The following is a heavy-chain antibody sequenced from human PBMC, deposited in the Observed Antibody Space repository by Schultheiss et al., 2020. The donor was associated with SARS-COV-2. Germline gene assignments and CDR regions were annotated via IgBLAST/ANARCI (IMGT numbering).Heavy chain of an antibody. Sequence: GGSLRLSCKGSGYSFTSYWIGWVRQMPGKGLEWMGIIYPGDSDTRYSPSFQGQVTISADKSISTAYLQWSSLKASDTAMYYCARRPINGGDAFDIWGQGTMVT. D-gene: IGHD3-10*01. J-gene: IGHJ3*02. CDR3: ARRPINGGDAFDI. CDR1: GYSFTSYW. CDR2: IYPGDSDT. V-gene: IGHV5-51*01.